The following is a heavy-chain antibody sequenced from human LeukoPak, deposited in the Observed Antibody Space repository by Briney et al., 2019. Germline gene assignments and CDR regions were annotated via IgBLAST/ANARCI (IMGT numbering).Heavy chain of an antibody. V-gene: IGHV4-31*03. CDR1: GVSISSGGYY. Sequence: SPSETLSLTCTVSGVSISSGGYYWRWLRQHPGKGLEWIAYIYYSGSTYYNPSLESRVTISVDTSKNQFSLKLSSVTAADTAVYYCARLVEGGAPYYYDSSGYYYIDYWGQGTLVTVSS. D-gene: IGHD3-22*01. CDR3: ARLVEGGAPYYYDSSGYYYIDY. CDR2: IYYSGST. J-gene: IGHJ4*02.